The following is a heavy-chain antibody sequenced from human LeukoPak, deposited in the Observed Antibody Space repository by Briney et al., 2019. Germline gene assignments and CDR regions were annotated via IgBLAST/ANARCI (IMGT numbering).Heavy chain of an antibody. CDR2: IRYDGSNK. V-gene: IGHV3-30*02. CDR3: AKDPYYYDSSGHFDY. D-gene: IGHD3-22*01. J-gene: IGHJ4*02. CDR1: GFTVSSNY. Sequence: GGSLRLSCAASGFTVSSNYMNWVRQAPGKGLEWVAFIRYDGSNKYYADSVKGRFTISRDNSKNTLYLQMNSLRAEDTAVYYCAKDPYYYDSSGHFDYWGQGTLVTVSS.